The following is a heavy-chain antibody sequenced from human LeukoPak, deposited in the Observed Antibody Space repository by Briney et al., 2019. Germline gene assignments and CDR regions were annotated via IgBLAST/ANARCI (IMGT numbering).Heavy chain of an antibody. Sequence: GESLKISCKGSGYSFTNYWIGWVRQMPGKDLEWMGIIYPGDSDTRCSPSFQGQVTISADKSISTAYLQWSSLKASDTAMYYCARLGQITIVRGVLDYWGQGTLVTVSS. V-gene: IGHV5-51*01. CDR2: IYPGDSDT. CDR1: GYSFTNYW. D-gene: IGHD3-10*01. J-gene: IGHJ4*02. CDR3: ARLGQITIVRGVLDY.